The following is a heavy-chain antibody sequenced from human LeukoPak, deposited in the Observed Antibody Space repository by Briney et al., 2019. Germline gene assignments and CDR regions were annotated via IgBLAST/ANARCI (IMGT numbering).Heavy chain of an antibody. J-gene: IGHJ4*02. CDR2: ISYDGSNK. V-gene: IGHV3-30-3*01. CDR1: GFTFSSYA. D-gene: IGHD6-19*01. CDR3: ARDYGQWLVLDY. Sequence: GGSLRLFCAASGFTFSSYAMHWVRQAPGKGLEWVAVISYDGSNKYYADSVKGRFTISRDNSKNTLYLQMNSLRAEDTAVYYCARDYGQWLVLDYWGQGTLVTVSS.